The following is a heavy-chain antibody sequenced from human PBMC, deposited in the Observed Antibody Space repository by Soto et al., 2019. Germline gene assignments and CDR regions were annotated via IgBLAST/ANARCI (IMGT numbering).Heavy chain of an antibody. CDR1: GYTFTSYG. CDR3: VRSPSAVVVTAAIDYYYYGMDV. Sequence: ASVKVSCKASGYTFTSYGISWVRQAPGQGLEWMGWISAYNGNTNYAQKLQGRVTMTTDTSTSTAYMELRSLRSDDTAVYYCVRSPSAVVVTAAIDYYYYGMDVWGQGTTVTVAS. D-gene: IGHD2-2*01. V-gene: IGHV1-18*01. J-gene: IGHJ6*02. CDR2: ISAYNGNT.